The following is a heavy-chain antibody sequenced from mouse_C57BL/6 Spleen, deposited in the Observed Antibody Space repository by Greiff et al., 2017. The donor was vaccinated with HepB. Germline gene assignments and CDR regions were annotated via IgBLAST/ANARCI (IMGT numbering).Heavy chain of an antibody. CDR3: ARDLDYYGSSYVGYAMDY. D-gene: IGHD1-1*01. Sequence: EVKLMESGPGLVKPSQSLSLTCSVTGYSITSGYYWNWIRQFPGNKLEWMGYISYDGSNNYNPSLKNRISITRDTSKNQFFLKLNSVTTEDTATYYCARDLDYYGSSYVGYAMDYWGQGTSVTVSS. J-gene: IGHJ4*01. CDR2: ISYDGSN. CDR1: GYSITSGYY. V-gene: IGHV3-6*01.